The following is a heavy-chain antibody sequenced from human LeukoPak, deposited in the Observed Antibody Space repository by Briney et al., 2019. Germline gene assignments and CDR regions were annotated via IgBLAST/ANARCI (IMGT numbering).Heavy chain of an antibody. CDR2: IIPIFGTA. D-gene: IGHD4-17*01. CDR3: ATDPDYGDYGAFDI. CDR1: GGTFSSYA. J-gene: IGHJ3*02. V-gene: IGHV1-69*13. Sequence: ASVKVSCKASGGTFSSYAINWVRQAPGQGLEWMGGIIPIFGTANYAQKFQGRVTITADESTSTAYMELSSLRSEDTAVYYCATDPDYGDYGAFDIWGQGTMVTVSS.